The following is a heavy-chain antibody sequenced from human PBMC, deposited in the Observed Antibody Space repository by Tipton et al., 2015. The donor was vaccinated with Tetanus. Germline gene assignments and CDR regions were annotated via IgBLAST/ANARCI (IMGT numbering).Heavy chain of an antibody. CDR1: GYTFTSYY. J-gene: IGHJ4*02. D-gene: IGHD3-10*01. CDR2: INPSGGRT. CDR3: ARDPGIRRYFDY. Sequence: QLVQSGAEVKKPGASVKVSCKASGYTFTSYYMHWVRQAPGQGLEWMGIINPSGGRTSYAQKFQGRVTMTRDTSTSTVYMELSSLRSEDTAVYYCARDPGIRRYFDYWGQGTLVTVSS. V-gene: IGHV1-46*01.